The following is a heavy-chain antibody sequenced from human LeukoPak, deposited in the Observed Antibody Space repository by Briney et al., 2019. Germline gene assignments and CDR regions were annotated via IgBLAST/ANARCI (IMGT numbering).Heavy chain of an antibody. J-gene: IGHJ4*02. Sequence: GGSLRLSCAASGFTFSSYSMNWVRQAPGKGLEWVSSISSSSSYIYYADSVQGRFTISRDNAKNSLYLQMNSLRAEDTAVYYCARDMRSLYYFDYWGQGTLVTVSS. CDR3: ARDMRSLYYFDY. D-gene: IGHD3-16*01. CDR1: GFTFSSYS. V-gene: IGHV3-21*01. CDR2: ISSSSSYI.